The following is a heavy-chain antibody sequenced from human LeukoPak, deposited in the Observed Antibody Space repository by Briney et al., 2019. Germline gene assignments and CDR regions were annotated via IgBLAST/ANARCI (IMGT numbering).Heavy chain of an antibody. CDR2: IKHDGSEK. J-gene: IGHJ4*02. V-gene: IGHV3-7*01. Sequence: GGSLRLSCAASGFTFSNAWMSWVRQAPGKGLEWVGNIKHDGSEKYYVDSVKGRFTISRDNAKNSVYLHMNSLRAEDTAVYYCARDRFKEYGDTELGYWGQGILVTVSS. D-gene: IGHD2-21*02. CDR3: ARDRFKEYGDTELGY. CDR1: GFTFSNAW.